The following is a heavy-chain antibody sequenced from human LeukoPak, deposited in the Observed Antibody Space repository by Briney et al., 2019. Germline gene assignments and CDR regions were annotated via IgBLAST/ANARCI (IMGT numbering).Heavy chain of an antibody. J-gene: IGHJ3*01. CDR1: GFTVGSNY. CDR3: ARDALAMNGFDF. Sequence: GGSLRLSCAASGFTVGSNYMNWVRQAPGKGLEWVSVIYSGTITYYADSVKGRFTISRDNSKNTVYLQMNSLRAEDTAMYFCARDALAMNGFDFWGQGTMVTVAS. V-gene: IGHV3-53*01. D-gene: IGHD3-16*01. CDR2: IYSGTIT.